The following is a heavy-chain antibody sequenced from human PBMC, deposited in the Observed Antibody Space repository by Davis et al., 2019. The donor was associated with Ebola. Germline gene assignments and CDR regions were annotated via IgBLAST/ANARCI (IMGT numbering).Heavy chain of an antibody. CDR2: IRAYNGNT. Sequence: ASVKVSCKASDFTFTSDGISWVRQAPGQGLEWMGWIRAYNGNTHYAQKFQDRVTMTTDTSTSTAYMKLRSLRSDDTAVYYCARSSSWYAAHWGQGTLVTVSS. CDR3: ARSSSWYAAH. J-gene: IGHJ4*02. CDR1: DFTFTSDG. V-gene: IGHV1-18*04. D-gene: IGHD2-2*01.